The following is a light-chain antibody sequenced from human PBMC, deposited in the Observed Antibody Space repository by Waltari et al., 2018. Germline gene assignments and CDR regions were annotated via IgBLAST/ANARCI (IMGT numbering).Light chain of an antibody. Sequence: QSALTQPASVSGSPGQSITISCTGTSSDVGGYNYVSWYQQPPGKAPKLRILGGSKRPSGVSNRFSGSKSGNTASLTISGLQAEDEADYYCSSYTSSSTSRVFGGGTKLTVL. CDR1: SSDVGGYNY. V-gene: IGLV2-14*01. CDR2: GGS. J-gene: IGLJ2*01. CDR3: SSYTSSSTSRV.